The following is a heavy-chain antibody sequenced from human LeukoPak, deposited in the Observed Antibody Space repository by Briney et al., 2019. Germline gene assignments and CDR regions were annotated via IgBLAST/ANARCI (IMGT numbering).Heavy chain of an antibody. CDR2: IYYSGST. V-gene: IGHV4-61*05. CDR1: GGSISTSSYY. J-gene: IGHJ4*02. D-gene: IGHD4-17*01. Sequence: PSGTLSLTCTVSGGSISTSSYYWGWIRQPPGKGLEWIGYIYYSGSTNYNPSLKSRVSITVDTSKNQFSLKLSSVTAADTAVYYCARTGSTVTMLYPFDHWGQGTLVTVSS. CDR3: ARTGSTVTMLYPFDH.